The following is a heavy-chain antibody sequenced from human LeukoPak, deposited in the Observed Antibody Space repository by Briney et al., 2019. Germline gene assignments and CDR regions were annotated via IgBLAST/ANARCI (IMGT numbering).Heavy chain of an antibody. Sequence: GGGLRLSCAASVFTFSRYAMGWVRPAPGRGLAGVSSMSGRSSSPSYAASVKGRFTISRNNSKNTVYLQMNRLRAEDTAVYYCAKENGSYYGGADCWGQGTLVTVSS. CDR2: MSGRSSSP. CDR3: AKENGSYYGGADC. D-gene: IGHD1-26*01. V-gene: IGHV3-23*01. J-gene: IGHJ4*02. CDR1: VFTFSRYA.